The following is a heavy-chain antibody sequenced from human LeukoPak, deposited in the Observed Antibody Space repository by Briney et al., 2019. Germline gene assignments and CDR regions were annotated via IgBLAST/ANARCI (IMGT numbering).Heavy chain of an antibody. Sequence: GGSLRLSCAASGFTFSSYAMSWVRQAPGKGLEWVSAISGSGGSTYYADSVKGRFTISRDNSKNTLYLQMNALRAEDAAVYYCARVANITTFGMDVWGQGTTVTVSS. CDR1: GFTFSSYA. V-gene: IGHV3-23*01. CDR2: ISGSGGST. CDR3: ARVANITTFGMDV. J-gene: IGHJ6*02. D-gene: IGHD3-9*01.